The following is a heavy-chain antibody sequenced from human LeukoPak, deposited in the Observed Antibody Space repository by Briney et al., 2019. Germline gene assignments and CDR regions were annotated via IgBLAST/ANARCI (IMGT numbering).Heavy chain of an antibody. CDR3: ARVYPTDDYYYYGMDV. CDR1: GGSISSYY. CDR2: IYYSGST. D-gene: IGHD5/OR15-5a*01. V-gene: IGHV4-59*01. J-gene: IGHJ6*02. Sequence: SETLSHTCTVSGGSISSYYWSWIRQPPGKGLEWIGYIYYSGSTNYNPSLKSRVTISVDTSKNQFSLKLSSVTAADTAVYYCARVYPTDDYYYYGMDVWGQGTTVTVSS.